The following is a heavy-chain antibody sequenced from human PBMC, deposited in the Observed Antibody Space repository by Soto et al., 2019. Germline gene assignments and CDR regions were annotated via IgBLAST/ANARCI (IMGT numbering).Heavy chain of an antibody. D-gene: IGHD1-26*01. Sequence: GGSLRLSCAASGFTFSNAWMSWVRRAPGKGLEWVGRIKSKTDGGTTDYAAPVKGRFTISRDDSKNTLYLQMNSLKTEATAVYCCTAHIVGASPGHFDYWGQGTMVTVSS. CDR2: IKSKTDGGTT. CDR1: GFTFSNAW. CDR3: TAHIVGASPGHFDY. J-gene: IGHJ4*02. V-gene: IGHV3-15*01.